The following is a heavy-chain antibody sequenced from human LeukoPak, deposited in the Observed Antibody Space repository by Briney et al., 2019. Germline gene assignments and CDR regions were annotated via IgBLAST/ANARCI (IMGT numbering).Heavy chain of an antibody. V-gene: IGHV4-59*01. Sequence: SETLSLTCTVSGGSISSYYWSWNRQPPGKGLEWIGYIYYSGSTNYNPSLKSRVTISVDTSKNQFSLKLSSVTAADTAVYYCARVADCSSTSCPYYFDYWGQGALVTVSS. CDR3: ARVADCSSTSCPYYFDY. J-gene: IGHJ4*02. CDR2: IYYSGST. CDR1: GGSISSYY. D-gene: IGHD2-2*01.